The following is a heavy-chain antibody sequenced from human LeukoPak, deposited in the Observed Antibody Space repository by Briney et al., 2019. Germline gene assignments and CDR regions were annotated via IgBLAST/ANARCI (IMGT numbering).Heavy chain of an antibody. V-gene: IGHV1-69*05. CDR2: IIPIFGTA. Sequence: SVKVSCKASGGTFSSYAISWVRQAPGPGLEWMGGIIPIFGTANYAQKFQGRVTITTDESTSTAYMELSSLRSEDTAVYYCARSQYCSSTSCYVGAYMDVWGKGTTVTVSS. CDR3: ARSQYCSSTSCYVGAYMDV. D-gene: IGHD2-2*01. J-gene: IGHJ6*03. CDR1: GGTFSSYA.